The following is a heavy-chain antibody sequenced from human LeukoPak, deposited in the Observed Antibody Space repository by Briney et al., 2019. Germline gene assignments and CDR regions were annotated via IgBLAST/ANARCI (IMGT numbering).Heavy chain of an antibody. CDR3: ARGVVAARDYYYGMDV. V-gene: IGHV3-33*01. Sequence: GRSLRLSCAASGFTFSSYGMHWVRQAPGKGLEWVAVIWYDGSNKYYADSVKGRFTISRDNSKNTLYLQMNSLRAEDTAVYYCARGVVAARDYYYGMDVWGKGTTVTVSS. CDR1: GFTFSSYG. D-gene: IGHD2-15*01. J-gene: IGHJ6*04. CDR2: IWYDGSNK.